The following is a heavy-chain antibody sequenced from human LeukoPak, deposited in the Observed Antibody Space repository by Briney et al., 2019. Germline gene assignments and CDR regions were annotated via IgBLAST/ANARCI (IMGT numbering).Heavy chain of an antibody. V-gene: IGHV1-18*01. J-gene: IGHJ6*02. D-gene: IGHD6-13*01. CDR1: GYTFTSYG. CDR3: ARDSSSWFGDYYGMDV. Sequence: ASVKVSCKASGYTFTSYGISWVRQAPGQGLEWMGWISAYNGNTDYAQKLQGRVTMTTDTSTSTAYMELRSLRSDDTAVYYCARDSSSWFGDYYGMDVWGQGATVTVSS. CDR2: ISAYNGNT.